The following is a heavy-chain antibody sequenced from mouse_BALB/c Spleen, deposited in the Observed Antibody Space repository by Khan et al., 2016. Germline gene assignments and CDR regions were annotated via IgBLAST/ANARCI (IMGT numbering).Heavy chain of an antibody. V-gene: IGHV3-8*02. J-gene: IGHJ2*01. CDR1: GDSITSCY. CDR2: ISYSGST. D-gene: IGHD2-1*01. CDR3: ASMGTTYYFDD. Sequence: EVQLQESGPSLVKPSQTLSLTCSVTGDSITSCYWNWIRKFPGNKLEYMGYISYSGSTYYNPSLKSRISITPDTSKNQYYLQLNSVTTEDTATYYCASMGTTYYFDDWGQGTTLTVSS.